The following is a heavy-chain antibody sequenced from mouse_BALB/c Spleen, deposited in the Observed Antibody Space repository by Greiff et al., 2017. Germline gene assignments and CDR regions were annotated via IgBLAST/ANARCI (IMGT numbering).Heavy chain of an antibody. D-gene: IGHD1-1*01. CDR1: GFSLTGYG. Sequence: QVQLKESGPGLVAPSQSLSITCTVSGFSLTGYGVNWVRQPPGKGLEWLGMIWGDGSTDYNSALKSRLSISKDNSKSQVFLKMNSLQTDDTARYYGAREYYGSSYVGYFDYWGQGTTLTVSS. V-gene: IGHV2-6-7*01. CDR2: IWGDGST. CDR3: AREYYGSSYVGYFDY. J-gene: IGHJ2*01.